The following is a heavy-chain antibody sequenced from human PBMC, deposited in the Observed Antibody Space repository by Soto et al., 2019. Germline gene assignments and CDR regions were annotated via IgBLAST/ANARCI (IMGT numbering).Heavy chain of an antibody. V-gene: IGHV4-59*02. J-gene: IGHJ4*02. Sequence: QVQLQESGPGLVRPSETLSLTCTVSGGSVNSYYWSWIRQTPGKGPEWIGYIFYSGSTNSNPSLKSRASMSVDMSKYRFSLRLSSLTAADTAVYYCARVFPSYCGGDCAYFDSWGQGILVTVSS. CDR2: IFYSGST. D-gene: IGHD2-21*02. CDR1: GGSVNSYY. CDR3: ARVFPSYCGGDCAYFDS.